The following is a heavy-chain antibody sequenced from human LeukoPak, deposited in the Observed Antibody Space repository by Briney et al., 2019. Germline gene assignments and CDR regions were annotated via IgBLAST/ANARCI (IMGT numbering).Heavy chain of an antibody. V-gene: IGHV4-59*01. Sequence: GSLRLSCAASGFTFSSYWMSWVRQPPGKGLEWIGYIYYSGSTNYNPSLKSRVTTSVDTSKNQFSLKLSSVTAADTAVYYCARDRHYYDSSGYYSDAFDIWGQGTMVTVSS. CDR1: GFTFSSYW. D-gene: IGHD3-22*01. J-gene: IGHJ3*02. CDR2: IYYSGST. CDR3: ARDRHYYDSSGYYSDAFDI.